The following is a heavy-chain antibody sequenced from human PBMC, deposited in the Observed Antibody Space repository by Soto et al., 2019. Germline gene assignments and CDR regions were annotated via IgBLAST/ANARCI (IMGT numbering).Heavy chain of an antibody. J-gene: IGHJ4*02. V-gene: IGHV1-46*01. CDR3: ARAAYRSLWFLSH. D-gene: IGHD3-9*01. Sequence: GASVKVSCKAPGNTFTKYYMHWVGPAPGQGLEWMGIINPSGGSTSYAQKFQGRVTMTRDTSTSTVYMELSSLRSDDTGVYYCARAAYRSLWFLSHWAQGTLVTVSS. CDR2: INPSGGST. CDR1: GNTFTKYY.